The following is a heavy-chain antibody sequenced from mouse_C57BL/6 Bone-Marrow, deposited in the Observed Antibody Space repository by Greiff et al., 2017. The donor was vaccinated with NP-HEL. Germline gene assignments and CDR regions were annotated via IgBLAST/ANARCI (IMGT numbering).Heavy chain of an antibody. CDR2: INYDGSST. D-gene: IGHD2-4*01. CDR1: GFTFSDYY. J-gene: IGHJ4*01. CDR3: AREGGLRRRTYAMDY. Sequence: DVMLVESEGGLVQPGSSMKLSCTTSGFTFSDYYMAWVRQVPEKGLDWVANINYDGSSTYYLDSLKSRFIISRDNAKNIIYLQMSSLKSEDTATYYCAREGGLRRRTYAMDYWGQGTSVTVSS. V-gene: IGHV5-16*01.